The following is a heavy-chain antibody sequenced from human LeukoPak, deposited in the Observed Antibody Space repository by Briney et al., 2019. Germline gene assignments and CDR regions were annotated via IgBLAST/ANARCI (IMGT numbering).Heavy chain of an antibody. CDR2: INGDGSST. Sequence: GGSLRLSCAASGITFSTYWMHWVCQASGKGLVWVSRINGDGSSTTCADSVEGRFSISRDNAKNTLILQMNSLRAEDMAVYYCARGGSSAWASFDNWGQGTLVTVSS. CDR1: GITFSTYW. CDR3: ARGGSSAWASFDN. J-gene: IGHJ4*02. D-gene: IGHD6-19*01. V-gene: IGHV3-74*01.